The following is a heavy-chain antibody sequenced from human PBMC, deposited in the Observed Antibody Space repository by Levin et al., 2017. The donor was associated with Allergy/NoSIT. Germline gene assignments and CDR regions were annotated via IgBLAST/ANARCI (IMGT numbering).Heavy chain of an antibody. CDR2: ISGSGGST. CDR1: GFTFSSYA. J-gene: IGHJ4*02. Sequence: GESLKISCAASGFTFSSYAMSWVRQAPGKGLEWVSAISGSGGSTYYADSVKGRFTISRDNSKNTLYLQMNSLRAEDTAVYYCAKDRAPYYDILTGYPPDYWGQGTLVTVSS. CDR3: AKDRAPYYDILTGYPPDY. D-gene: IGHD3-9*01. V-gene: IGHV3-23*01.